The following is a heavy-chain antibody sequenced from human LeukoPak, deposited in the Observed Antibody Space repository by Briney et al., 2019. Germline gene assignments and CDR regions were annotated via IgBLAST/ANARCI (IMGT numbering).Heavy chain of an antibody. D-gene: IGHD3-22*01. Sequence: PSETLSLTCTVSGGSISSYYWSWIRQPPGKGLEWIGYIYYSGSTNCNPSLKSRVTISVDTSKNQFSLKLSSVTAADTAVYYCATGDSSGYKPTDYWGQGTLVTVSS. CDR1: GGSISSYY. V-gene: IGHV4-59*01. CDR3: ATGDSSGYKPTDY. J-gene: IGHJ4*02. CDR2: IYYSGST.